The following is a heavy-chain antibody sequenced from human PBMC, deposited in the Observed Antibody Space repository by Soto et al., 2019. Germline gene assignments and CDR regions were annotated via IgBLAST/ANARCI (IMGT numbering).Heavy chain of an antibody. D-gene: IGHD6-25*01. CDR1: VGSITSSSHF. J-gene: IGHJ5*02. Sequence: PSDTLSLTCTSSVGSITSSSHFCGWFRQPPGKGLEWIGTIYFTGNTYYTPSLKSRLTMSIDTSKNEFSLRLNSVTAADTAVYYCAGQTFTIAAASYGRSNWFEPWGPGTLVNVSS. V-gene: IGHV4-39*01. CDR3: AGQTFTIAAASYGRSNWFEP. CDR2: IYFTGNT.